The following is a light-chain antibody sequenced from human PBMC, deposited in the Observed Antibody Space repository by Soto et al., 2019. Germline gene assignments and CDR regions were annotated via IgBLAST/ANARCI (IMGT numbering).Light chain of an antibody. CDR3: QQYGNSPT. Sequence: VVKLSPGTLSLSTGERATLSCRASQGVISNFLAWYQQKPGQAPRVLIFGASSRATGIPDRFSGSGSGTDFTLTISRLEPEDFAVYLCQQYGNSPTFGQGTKVDI. CDR1: QGVISNF. J-gene: IGKJ1*01. V-gene: IGKV3-20*01. CDR2: GAS.